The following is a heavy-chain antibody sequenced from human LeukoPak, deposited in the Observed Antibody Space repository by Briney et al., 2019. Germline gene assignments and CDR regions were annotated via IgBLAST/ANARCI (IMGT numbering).Heavy chain of an antibody. CDR1: GGSFSGYY. CDR3: ARENPSGYYNRPIDY. V-gene: IGHV4-59*01. D-gene: IGHD3-22*01. CDR2: IYYSGSI. J-gene: IGHJ4*02. Sequence: SETLSLTCAVYGGSFSGYYWSWIRQPPGKGLEWIGDIYYSGSIKYNPSLKSRVTMSVDTSKNQFTLKLSSVTAADTAIYYCARENPSGYYNRPIDYWGQGTLVTVSS.